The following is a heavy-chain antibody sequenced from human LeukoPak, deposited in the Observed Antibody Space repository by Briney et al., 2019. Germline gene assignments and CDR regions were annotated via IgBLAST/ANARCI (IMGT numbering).Heavy chain of an antibody. Sequence: GRSLRLSCAASGLTFSSYAMHWVRQAPGKGLEWVAVISYDGSNKYYADSVKGRFTISRDNSKNTLYLQMNSLRAEDTAVYYCARDLGSEFDYWGQGTLVTVSS. CDR1: GLTFSSYA. D-gene: IGHD5-12*01. CDR2: ISYDGSNK. J-gene: IGHJ4*02. CDR3: ARDLGSEFDY. V-gene: IGHV3-30-3*01.